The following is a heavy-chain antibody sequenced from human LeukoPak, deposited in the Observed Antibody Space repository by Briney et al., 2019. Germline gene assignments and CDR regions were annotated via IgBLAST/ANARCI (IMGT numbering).Heavy chain of an antibody. J-gene: IGHJ6*03. CDR2: AYSGGNA. CDR1: GDSMHSYY. D-gene: IGHD1-26*01. Sequence: PSETLSLTCTVSGDSMHSYYWSWIRQSPEKGLEWIGRAYSGGNAYYNPSLQSRVTISVDNSNNQFSLDLASVTAADTALYYCAREKSGTLTRAYYYIDVWGRGITVTVSS. CDR3: AREKSGTLTRAYYYIDV. V-gene: IGHV4-4*07.